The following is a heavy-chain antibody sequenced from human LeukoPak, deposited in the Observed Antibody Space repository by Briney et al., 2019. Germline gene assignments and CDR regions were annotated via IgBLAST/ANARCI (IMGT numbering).Heavy chain of an antibody. CDR1: GFTFSSYG. CDR3: ARDQGHYDTSGNAFDI. CDR2: ISYDGRNK. J-gene: IGHJ3*02. V-gene: IGHV3-30*19. D-gene: IGHD3-22*01. Sequence: GGSLRLSCAASGFTFSSYGMHWVRQAPGKGLEWVAVISYDGRNKYYADSVKGRFTISRDNSKNTLYLQMNSLRAQHTAVYYCARDQGHYDTSGNAFDIWGQGTLVTVSS.